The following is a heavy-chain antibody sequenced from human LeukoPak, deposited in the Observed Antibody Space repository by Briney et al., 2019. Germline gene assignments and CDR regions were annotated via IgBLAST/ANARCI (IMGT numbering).Heavy chain of an antibody. V-gene: IGHV3-21*01. J-gene: IGHJ6*03. CDR2: ISSSSSYI. CDR3: AKDLAVAAFPKYYYYMDV. CDR1: GFTFSSYS. Sequence: GGSLRLSCAASGFTFSSYSMNWVRQAPGKGLEWVSSISSSSSYIYYADSVKGRFTISRDNAKNSLYLQMNSLRAEDTAVYYCAKDLAVAAFPKYYYYMDVWGKGTTVTVSS. D-gene: IGHD6-19*01.